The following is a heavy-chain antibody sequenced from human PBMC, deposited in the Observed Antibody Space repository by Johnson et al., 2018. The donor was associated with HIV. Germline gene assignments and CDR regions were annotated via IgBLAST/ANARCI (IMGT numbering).Heavy chain of an antibody. V-gene: IGHV3-33*01. CDR2: MWYDGSNK. J-gene: IGHJ3*02. D-gene: IGHD1-1*01. CDR3: ARGHWAFDI. CDR1: GFTFSTYG. Sequence: QVQLVESGGGVVQPGRSLRLSCAASGFTFSTYGMHWVRQAPGKGLEWVAVMWYDGSNKYYADSVKGRFTISRNNAKNSLYLQMNSLRAEDTAVYYCARGHWAFDIWGQGTMVTVSS.